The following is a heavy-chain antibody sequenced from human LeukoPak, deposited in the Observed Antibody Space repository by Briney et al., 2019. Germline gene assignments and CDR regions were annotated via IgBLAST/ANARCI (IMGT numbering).Heavy chain of an antibody. CDR3: ARASVGIAAAGPPSY. CDR1: GYTFTSYA. Sequence: ASVKVSCKASGYTFTSYAMHWARQAPGQRLEWMGWINAGNGNTKYSQKFQGRVTITRDTSASTAYMELSSLRSEDTAVYYCARASVGIAAAGPPSYWGQGTLVTVSS. CDR2: INAGNGNT. V-gene: IGHV1-3*01. D-gene: IGHD6-13*01. J-gene: IGHJ4*02.